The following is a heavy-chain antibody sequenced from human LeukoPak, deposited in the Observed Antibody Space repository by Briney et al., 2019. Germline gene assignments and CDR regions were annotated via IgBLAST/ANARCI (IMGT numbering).Heavy chain of an antibody. CDR3: ARHLRAAIWFDP. CDR2: INPDSGGA. V-gene: IGHV1-2*02. J-gene: IGHJ5*02. Sequence: GASVKVSCKASGDTFTGYYIHWVRQAPGQGLEWMGWINPDSGGANYAQKFQGRVTMTRDTSITTAYMELSRLTSDDTAVYFCARHLRAAIWFDPWGQGTLVTVSS. CDR1: GDTFTGYY.